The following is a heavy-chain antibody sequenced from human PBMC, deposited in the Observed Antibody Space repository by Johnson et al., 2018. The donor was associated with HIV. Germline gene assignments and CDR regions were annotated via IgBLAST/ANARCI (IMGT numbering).Heavy chain of an antibody. CDR3: ANVRWPDAFDI. V-gene: IGHV3-48*04. CDR1: GFTFSSYA. D-gene: IGHD4-23*01. J-gene: IGHJ3*02. Sequence: VQLVESGGGVVQPGRSLRLSCAASGFTFSSYAMHWVRQAPGKGLEWVSYISSSGSTIYYADSVKGRFTISRDNAKNSLYLQMNSLRAEDTAVYYCANVRWPDAFDIWGQGTMVTVSS. CDR2: ISSSGSTI.